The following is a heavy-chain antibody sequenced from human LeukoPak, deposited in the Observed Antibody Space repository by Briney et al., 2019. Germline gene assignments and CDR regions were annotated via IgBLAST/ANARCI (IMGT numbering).Heavy chain of an antibody. V-gene: IGHV4-59*08. CDR1: GVSISGHH. Sequence: PSQTLSLTCTVSGVSISGHHWTWIRQPPGTGLEWIGYFYDSGDFNYNPSLKSRVTIFMDMSSNQFSLTMSSVTAADTAMYYCARLLRPGGRKGDAFDIWGQGTMVTVSS. CDR3: ARLLRPGGRKGDAFDI. J-gene: IGHJ3*02. D-gene: IGHD1-26*01. CDR2: FYDSGDF.